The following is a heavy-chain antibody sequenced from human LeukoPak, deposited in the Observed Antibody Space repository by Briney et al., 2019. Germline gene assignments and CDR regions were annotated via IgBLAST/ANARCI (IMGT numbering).Heavy chain of an antibody. CDR2: MNANSGNT. CDR3: ARANYGSGSHHPYYYYMDV. Sequence: ASVKVSCTASGCSFTSYDIDWVRQAAGQGLEWMGWMNANSGNTGYAQKFQGRVTLTRDTSTSTAYMELTGLRSEDTAVYYCARANYGSGSHHPYYYYMDVWGKGTTVTVSS. CDR1: GCSFTSYD. V-gene: IGHV1-8*01. J-gene: IGHJ6*03. D-gene: IGHD3-10*01.